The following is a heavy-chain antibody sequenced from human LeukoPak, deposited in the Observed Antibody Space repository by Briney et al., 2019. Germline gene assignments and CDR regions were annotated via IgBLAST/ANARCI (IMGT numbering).Heavy chain of an antibody. Sequence: ASVKVSCKASGYTLTSYGISWVRQAPGQGLEWMGWISAYNGNTNYAQKLQGRVTMTTDTSTSTAYMELRSLRSDDTAVYYCARVHPMVRGVIIPPLITVMDVWGQGTTVTVSS. D-gene: IGHD3-10*01. J-gene: IGHJ6*02. CDR3: ARVHPMVRGVIIPPLITVMDV. V-gene: IGHV1-18*01. CDR1: GYTLTSYG. CDR2: ISAYNGNT.